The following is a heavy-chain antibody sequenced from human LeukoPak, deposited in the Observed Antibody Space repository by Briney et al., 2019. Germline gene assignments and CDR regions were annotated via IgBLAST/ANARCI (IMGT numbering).Heavy chain of an antibody. CDR2: ISSSSSYI. D-gene: IGHD3-3*01. CDR1: GFTFSSYG. J-gene: IGHJ4*02. Sequence: PGGSLRLSCAASGFTFSSYGLSWVRQAPGKGLEWVSSISSSSSYIYYADSVKGRFTISRDNAKNSLYLQMNSLRAEDTAVYYCARGFVSSPEYDFWSGHDYWGQGTLVTVSS. CDR3: ARGFVSSPEYDFWSGHDY. V-gene: IGHV3-21*01.